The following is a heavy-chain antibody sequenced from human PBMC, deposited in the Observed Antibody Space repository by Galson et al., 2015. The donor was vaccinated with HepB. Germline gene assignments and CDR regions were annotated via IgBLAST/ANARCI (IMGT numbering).Heavy chain of an antibody. D-gene: IGHD3-3*01. CDR2: ISGSGGST. CDR3: AKNGPPLLEWASYFDY. J-gene: IGHJ4*02. CDR1: GFTFSSYA. Sequence: SLRLSCAASGFTFSSYAMSWVRQAPGKGLEWVSAISGSGGSTYYADSVKGRFTISRDNSKNTLYLQMNSLRAEDTAVYYCAKNGPPLLEWASYFDYWGQGTLVTVSS. V-gene: IGHV3-23*01.